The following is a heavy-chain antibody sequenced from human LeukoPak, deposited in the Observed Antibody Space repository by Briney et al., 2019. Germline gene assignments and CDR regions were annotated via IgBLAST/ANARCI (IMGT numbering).Heavy chain of an antibody. Sequence: ASVKVSCKASGYTFTGYYMHWVRQAPGQGLEWMGWINPNSGGTNYAQKFQGRVTMTRDTSISTAYMELSRLRSDGTAVYYCAREEGCSGGSCYRAYYYYGMDVWGQGTTVTVSS. CDR2: INPNSGGT. V-gene: IGHV1-2*02. D-gene: IGHD2-15*01. CDR1: GYTFTGYY. CDR3: AREEGCSGGSCYRAYYYYGMDV. J-gene: IGHJ6*02.